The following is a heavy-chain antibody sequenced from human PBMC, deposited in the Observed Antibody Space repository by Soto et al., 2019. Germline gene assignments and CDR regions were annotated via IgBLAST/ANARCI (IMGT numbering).Heavy chain of an antibody. Sequence: GGSLRLSCAASGFTFSSYAMSWVRQAPGKGLEWVSAISGSGGSTYYADSVKGRFTISRDNSKNTLYLQMNSLRAEDTAVYYCAKVRKWELSPSYFDYWGQGTLVTVSS. V-gene: IGHV3-23*01. CDR2: ISGSGGST. CDR1: GFTFSSYA. CDR3: AKVRKWELSPSYFDY. D-gene: IGHD1-26*01. J-gene: IGHJ4*02.